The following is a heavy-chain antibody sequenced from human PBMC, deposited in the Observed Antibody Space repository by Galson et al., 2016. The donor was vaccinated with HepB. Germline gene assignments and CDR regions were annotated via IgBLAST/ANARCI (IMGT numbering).Heavy chain of an antibody. Sequence: SETLSLTCTVSGGSVSSGLYYWSWIRQSPGKGLEWIGYRYSSGSTNYNPSLQSRVTISVDTSKNQLSLRLNSVTAADTAVYYCARDLGIDGYNYWADWGQGTLVTVSS. CDR3: ARDLGIDGYNYWAD. D-gene: IGHD5-24*01. V-gene: IGHV4-61*01. CDR1: GGSVSSGLYY. J-gene: IGHJ4*02. CDR2: RYSSGST.